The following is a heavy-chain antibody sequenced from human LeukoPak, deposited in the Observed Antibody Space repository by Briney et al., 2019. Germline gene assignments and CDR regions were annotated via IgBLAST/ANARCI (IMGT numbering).Heavy chain of an antibody. CDR2: MNPNSGNT. Sequence: ASVKVSCKASGYTFTSYDINWVRQATGQGLEWMGWMNPNSGNTGYAQKFQGRATMTRNTSISTAYMELSSLRSEDTAVYYCARGEYYYDSSGYYYSFYFQHWGQGTLVTVSS. V-gene: IGHV1-8*01. CDR3: ARGEYYYDSSGYYYSFYFQH. CDR1: GYTFTSYD. J-gene: IGHJ1*01. D-gene: IGHD3-22*01.